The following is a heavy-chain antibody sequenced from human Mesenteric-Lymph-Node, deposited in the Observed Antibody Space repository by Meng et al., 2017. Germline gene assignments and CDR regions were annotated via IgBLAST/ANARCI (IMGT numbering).Heavy chain of an antibody. CDR1: GGSFSGYY. Sequence: SETLSLTCAVYGGSFSGYYWSWIRQPPGRGLEWIGEINHSGSTNYNPSLKSRVTISVDTSKNQFSLKLSSVTAADTAVYYCARGARTNWYFDLWGRGTLVTVSS. V-gene: IGHV4-34*01. CDR2: INHSGST. J-gene: IGHJ2*01. D-gene: IGHD6-6*01. CDR3: ARGARTNWYFDL.